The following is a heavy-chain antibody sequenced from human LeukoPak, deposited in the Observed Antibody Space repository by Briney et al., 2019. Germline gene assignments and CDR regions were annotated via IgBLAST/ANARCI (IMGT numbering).Heavy chain of an antibody. J-gene: IGHJ4*02. CDR3: ARQRFGELIDY. CDR2: ISSSSSTI. Sequence: GGSLRLSCAASGFTFSNYNMNWVRQAPGKGLQWVSYISSSSSTIYYADSVKDRFTISRDNAKNSLYLQMNSLRAEDTAVYYCARQRFGELIDYWGQGTLVTVSS. CDR1: GFTFSNYN. V-gene: IGHV3-48*01. D-gene: IGHD3-10*01.